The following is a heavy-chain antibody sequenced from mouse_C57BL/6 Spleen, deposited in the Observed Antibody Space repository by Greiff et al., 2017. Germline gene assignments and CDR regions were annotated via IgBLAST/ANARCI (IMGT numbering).Heavy chain of an antibody. V-gene: IGHV2-2*01. CDR3: ARNCIPTDNYAMDD. CDR2: IWSGGST. Sequence: QVQLQQSGPGLVQPSQSLSITCTVSGFSLTSYGVHWVRQSPGKGLEWLGVIWSGGSTDYNAAFISRLSISKDNSTSQVFFKMNSLQADDTAIYYWARNCIPTDNYAMDDWGQGTSVTVSS. J-gene: IGHJ4*01. CDR1: GFSLTSYG.